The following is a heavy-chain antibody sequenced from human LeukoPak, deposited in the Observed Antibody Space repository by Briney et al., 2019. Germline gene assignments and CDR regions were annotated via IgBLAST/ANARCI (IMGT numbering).Heavy chain of an antibody. Sequence: PGGSLRLSCAASQFIFSSHTMNWVRQAPGKGLEWVSSLSSSGTYIYYADSVKGRFTISRDNAKDPLYLQMNSLRVEDTAVYYCAREPVGDKSFDYWGQGTLVTVSS. CDR2: LSSSGTYI. CDR3: AREPVGDKSFDY. J-gene: IGHJ4*02. D-gene: IGHD1-26*01. CDR1: QFIFSSHT. V-gene: IGHV3-21*01.